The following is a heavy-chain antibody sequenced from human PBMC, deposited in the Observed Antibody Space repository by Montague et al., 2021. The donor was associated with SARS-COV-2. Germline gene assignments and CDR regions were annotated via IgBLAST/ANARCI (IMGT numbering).Heavy chain of an antibody. CDR3: ARDSRIVGATSGMDV. CDR1: GFTFSSYW. CDR2: IKPDGGEK. D-gene: IGHD1-26*01. V-gene: IGHV3-7*03. Sequence: SLRLSCAASGFTFSSYWMSWVRQTPGKGLEWVANIKPDGGEKHYVDSXKGRFTISRDNAKNSLNLQMDSLRAEDTALYYCARDSRIVGATSGMDVWGQGTTVIVSS. J-gene: IGHJ6*02.